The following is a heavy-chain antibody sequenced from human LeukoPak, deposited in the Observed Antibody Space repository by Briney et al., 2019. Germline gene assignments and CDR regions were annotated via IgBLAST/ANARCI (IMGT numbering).Heavy chain of an antibody. CDR1: GDSFSAYN. Sequence: SESLSLTCAVYGDSFSAYNGSWIREPPGKGLEWIGEINHSGSTNYNPSLKSRVTISVDTSKNQFSPKLSSVTAADTAVYYCASGYSYGYAPYWGQGTLVTVSS. CDR2: INHSGST. D-gene: IGHD5-18*01. CDR3: ASGYSYGYAPY. J-gene: IGHJ4*02. V-gene: IGHV4-34*01.